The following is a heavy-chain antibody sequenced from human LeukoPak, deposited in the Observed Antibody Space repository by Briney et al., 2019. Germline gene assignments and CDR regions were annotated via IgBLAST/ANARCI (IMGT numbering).Heavy chain of an antibody. D-gene: IGHD5-12*01. CDR3: AKDRYGDYEAPFHYYMGA. V-gene: IGHV1-2*02. CDR2: INPNSGVT. Sequence: ASVKVSCKASGYTFSGFYIHWVRQAPGQGLEWMGWINPNSGVTNYAQKLQGRVTITRDTSIDTAYMQLSRLRSDDTAVYYCAKDRYGDYEAPFHYYMGAWGRGTTVTVSS. CDR1: GYTFSGFY. J-gene: IGHJ6*03.